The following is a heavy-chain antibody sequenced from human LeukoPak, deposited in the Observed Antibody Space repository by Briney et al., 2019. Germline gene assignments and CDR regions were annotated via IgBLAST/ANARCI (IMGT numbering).Heavy chain of an antibody. Sequence: ASVKVSCKASGGTFSSYAISWVRQAPGQGLEWMGWISAYNGNTNYAQKLQGRVTMTTDTSTSTAYMELRSLRSDDTAVYYCARDPPPKKKQQLAFDYWGQGTLVTVSS. CDR1: GGTFSSYA. CDR3: ARDPPPKKKQQLAFDY. V-gene: IGHV1-18*01. CDR2: ISAYNGNT. D-gene: IGHD6-13*01. J-gene: IGHJ4*02.